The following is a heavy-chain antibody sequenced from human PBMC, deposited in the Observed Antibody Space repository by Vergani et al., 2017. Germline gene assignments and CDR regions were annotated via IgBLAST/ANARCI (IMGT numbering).Heavy chain of an antibody. V-gene: IGHV5-51*01. CDR3: VRHTTYTDS. Sequence: EVALVQSGPEMRKPGESLKISCKRSEYSFGNYWIGWVRQMPGKGLEWMGIIYPADSDTRYSPSFQGQVTISADKSISTSFLQWDSLKASDTALYYCVRHTTYTDSWGQGTLVTVSS. CDR2: IYPADSDT. D-gene: IGHD1-1*01. J-gene: IGHJ4*02. CDR1: EYSFGNYW.